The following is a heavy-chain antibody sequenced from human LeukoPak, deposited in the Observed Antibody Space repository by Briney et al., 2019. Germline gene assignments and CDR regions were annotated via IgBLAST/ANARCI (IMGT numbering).Heavy chain of an antibody. V-gene: IGHV4-30-4*01. CDR3: ARSDIVVVVAAILH. D-gene: IGHD2-15*01. CDR2: IYYSGST. J-gene: IGHJ4*02. Sequence: SETLSFTCTVSGGSISSGDYYWSWIRQPPGKGLEWIGYIYYSGSTYYNPSLKSRVTISVDTSKNQFSLKLSSVTAADTAVYYCARSDIVVVVAAILHWGQGTLVTVSS. CDR1: GGSISSGDYY.